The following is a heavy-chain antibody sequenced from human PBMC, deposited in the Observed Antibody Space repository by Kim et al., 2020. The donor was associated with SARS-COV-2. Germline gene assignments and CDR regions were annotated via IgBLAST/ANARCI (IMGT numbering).Heavy chain of an antibody. D-gene: IGHD3-22*01. J-gene: IGHJ3*02. V-gene: IGHV4-38-2*02. CDR3: ARPPTYYYDSSPKDAFDI. Sequence: SETLSLTCTVSGYSISSGYYWGWIRQPPGKGLEWIGSIYHSGSTYYNPSLKSRVTISVDTSKNQFSLKLSSVTAADTAVYYCARPPTYYYDSSPKDAFDIWGQGTMVTVSS. CDR2: IYHSGST. CDR1: GYSISSGYY.